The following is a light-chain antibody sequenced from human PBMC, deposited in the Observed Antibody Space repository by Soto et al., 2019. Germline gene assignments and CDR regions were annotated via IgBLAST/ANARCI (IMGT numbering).Light chain of an antibody. V-gene: IGKV1-17*03. Sequence: DLQMTQSPSAMSASVGDRVTITCRASQGISTYLAWFQQKPGKAPKRLIYAASSLQSGVPSRFSGSGSGTEFTLTISSLQPEDFATYYCLQHNTYPRTFGQGTKVEIK. CDR2: AAS. CDR3: LQHNTYPRT. CDR1: QGISTY. J-gene: IGKJ1*01.